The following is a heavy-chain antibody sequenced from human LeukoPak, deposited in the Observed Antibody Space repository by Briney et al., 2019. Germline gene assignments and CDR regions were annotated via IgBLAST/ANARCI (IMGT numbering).Heavy chain of an antibody. Sequence: SETLSLTCTVSGGSISSYYWSWIRQPPGKGLEWIGYIYYSGSTNYNPSLKSRVTISVDTSKNQFSLKLSSVTAADTAVYYCARRSSYGRNWFDPWGQGTLVTVSS. V-gene: IGHV4-59*01. CDR1: GGSISSYY. CDR3: ARRSSYGRNWFDP. D-gene: IGHD5-18*01. CDR2: IYYSGST. J-gene: IGHJ5*02.